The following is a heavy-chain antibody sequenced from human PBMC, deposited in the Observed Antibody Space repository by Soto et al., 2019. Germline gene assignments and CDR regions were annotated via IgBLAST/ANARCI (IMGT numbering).Heavy chain of an antibody. D-gene: IGHD3-16*01. CDR3: ARGAYGPNWFDP. CDR1: GGSVSSGSYY. CDR2: IYYSGST. J-gene: IGHJ5*02. Sequence: SETLSLTCTVSGGSVSSGSYYWSWIRQPPGKGLEWIGYIYYSGSTNYNPSLKSRVTISVDTSKNQFSLKLSSVTAADTAVYYCARGAYGPNWFDPWGQGTLVTVSS. V-gene: IGHV4-61*01.